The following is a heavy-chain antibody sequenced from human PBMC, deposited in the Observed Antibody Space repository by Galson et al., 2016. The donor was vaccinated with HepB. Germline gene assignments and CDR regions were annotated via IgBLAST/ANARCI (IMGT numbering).Heavy chain of an antibody. Sequence: SLRLSCAASGFSFSNYGMHWVRQAPGRGLEWVAVIWYDGSNKYYADSVKGRFTTSREKSKNTLYLQVNSLTAEDTAVYYCARPTAIDRYCSGSTCYGEVSYYYYGTDVCGQGTTVTVSS. J-gene: IGHJ6*02. V-gene: IGHV3-33*01. CDR1: GFSFSNYG. D-gene: IGHD2-2*01. CDR2: IWYDGSNK. CDR3: ARPTAIDRYCSGSTCYGEVSYYYYGTDV.